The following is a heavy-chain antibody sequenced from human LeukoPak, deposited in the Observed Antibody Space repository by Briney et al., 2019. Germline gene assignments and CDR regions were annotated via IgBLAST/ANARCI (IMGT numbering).Heavy chain of an antibody. CDR3: AKDIGAVAEYFDY. D-gene: IGHD6-19*01. Sequence: GASVKVSCKASGYTFTSYDINWVRQATGQGLEWMGWMNPNSGNTGYAQKFQGRVTMTRNTSISTAYMELSSLRSEDTAVYYCAKDIGAVAEYFDYWGQGTLVTVSS. J-gene: IGHJ4*02. CDR2: MNPNSGNT. CDR1: GYTFTSYD. V-gene: IGHV1-8*01.